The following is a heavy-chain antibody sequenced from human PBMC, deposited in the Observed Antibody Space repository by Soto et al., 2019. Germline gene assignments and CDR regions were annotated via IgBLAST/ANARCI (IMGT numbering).Heavy chain of an antibody. CDR2: IYYSGST. J-gene: IGHJ3*02. Sequence: SETLSLTCTVSGGSISSYYWSWIRQPPGKGLEWIGYIYYSGSTNYNPSLKSRVTISVDTSKNQFSLKLRSVTAADTAVYYCARSPPIAVTIRSSFDIWGQGTMVTVSS. CDR1: GGSISSYY. CDR3: ARSPPIAVTIRSSFDI. D-gene: IGHD2-15*01. V-gene: IGHV4-59*01.